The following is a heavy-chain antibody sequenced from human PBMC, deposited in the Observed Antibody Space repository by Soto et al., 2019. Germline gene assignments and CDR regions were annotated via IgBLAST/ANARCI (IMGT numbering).Heavy chain of an antibody. Sequence: SETLSLTCTVSGGSISSYYWSWIRQPPGKGLEWIGYIYYSGSTNYNPSLKSRVTISVGTSKNQFSLKLSSVTAADTAVYYCARQDVQDGNDAFDIWGQGTIVTVSS. D-gene: IGHD1-1*01. J-gene: IGHJ3*02. CDR3: ARQDVQDGNDAFDI. V-gene: IGHV4-59*01. CDR1: GGSISSYY. CDR2: IYYSGST.